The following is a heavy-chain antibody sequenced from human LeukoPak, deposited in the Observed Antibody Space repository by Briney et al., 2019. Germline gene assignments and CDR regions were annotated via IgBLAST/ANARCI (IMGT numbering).Heavy chain of an antibody. CDR1: GFTFSSYT. CDR3: ARVSFRIAVAGDY. CDR2: ITSSSIYI. V-gene: IGHV3-21*01. D-gene: IGHD6-19*01. Sequence: GGSLRLSCAASGFTFSSYTMNWVRQAPGKGLEWVSSITSSSIYIYYADSVKGRFTISRGNAKNSLYLQMNSLRAEDTAVYYCARVSFRIAVAGDYWGQGTLVTVSS. J-gene: IGHJ4*02.